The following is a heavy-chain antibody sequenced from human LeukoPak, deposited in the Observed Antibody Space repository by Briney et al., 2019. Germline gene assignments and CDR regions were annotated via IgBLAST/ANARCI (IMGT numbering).Heavy chain of an antibody. J-gene: IGHJ3*02. CDR1: GDSISRYY. V-gene: IGHV4-59*01. CDR3: ARDLRRASLGGNSRGVFDI. CDR2: IYYSGST. Sequence: SETLSLTCTVSGDSISRYYWSWIRQPPGKGLEWIGYIYYSGSTNYNPSLKSRVTISIDTSKKQFSLKLSSVTAADTAVYYCARDLRRASLGGNSRGVFDIWGQGTMVTVSS. D-gene: IGHD4-23*01.